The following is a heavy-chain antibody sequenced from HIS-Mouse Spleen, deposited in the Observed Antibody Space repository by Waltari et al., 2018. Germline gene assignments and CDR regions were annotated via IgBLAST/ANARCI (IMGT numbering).Heavy chain of an antibody. V-gene: IGHV4-39*07. J-gene: IGHJ2*01. CDR3: AREIPYSSSWYDWYFDL. CDR1: GGSISSSRYY. D-gene: IGHD6-13*01. CDR2: IYYSGST. Sequence: QLQLQESGPGLVKPSETLSLTCTVSGGSISSSRYYWGWIRQPPGKGLEWIGSIYYSGSTDYNPSLKSRVTISVDTSKNQFSLTLSSVTAADTAVYYCAREIPYSSSWYDWYFDLWGRGTLVTVSS.